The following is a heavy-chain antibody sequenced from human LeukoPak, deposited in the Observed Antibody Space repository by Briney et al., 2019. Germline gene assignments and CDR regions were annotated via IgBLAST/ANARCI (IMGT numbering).Heavy chain of an antibody. D-gene: IGHD6-19*01. CDR1: GFTFNSYT. CDR2: ISGSGTYT. CDR3: AKDPQWLVRLGFDL. J-gene: IGHJ4*02. V-gene: IGHV3-23*01. Sequence: GGSLRLSCAASGFTFNSYTLNWVRQAPGKGLEWVSSISGSGTYTFYADSVEGRFTLSRGNSKNRLYLQMTSLKAEDTALYYCAKDPQWLVRLGFDLWGQGTLVTVSS.